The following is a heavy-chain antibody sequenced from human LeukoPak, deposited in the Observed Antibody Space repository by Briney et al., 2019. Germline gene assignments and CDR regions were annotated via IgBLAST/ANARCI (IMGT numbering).Heavy chain of an antibody. D-gene: IGHD3-10*01. J-gene: IGHJ5*02. V-gene: IGHV3-23*01. CDR3: AKRGRNNWFDP. Sequence: GGSLRLSCAASGFTFSNAWMNWVRQAPGKGLEWVSAISGSGGSTYYADSVKGRFTISRDNSKNTLYLQMNSLRAEDTAVYYCAKRGRNNWFDPWGQGTLVTVSS. CDR1: GFTFSNAW. CDR2: ISGSGGST.